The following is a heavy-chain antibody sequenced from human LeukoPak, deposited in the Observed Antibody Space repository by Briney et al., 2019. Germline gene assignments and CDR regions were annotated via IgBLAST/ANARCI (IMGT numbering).Heavy chain of an antibody. CDR2: IYYSGST. J-gene: IGHJ4*02. Sequence: SETLSLTCTVSGGSISSSSYYWGWIRQPPGKGLEWIGSIYYSGSTYYNPSLKSRVTISVDTSKNQFSLKLSSVTAADTAVYYCARASEDYSSGSYYFDYWGQGTLVTVSS. CDR1: GGSISSSSYY. D-gene: IGHD6-19*01. V-gene: IGHV4-39*07. CDR3: ARASEDYSSGSYYFDY.